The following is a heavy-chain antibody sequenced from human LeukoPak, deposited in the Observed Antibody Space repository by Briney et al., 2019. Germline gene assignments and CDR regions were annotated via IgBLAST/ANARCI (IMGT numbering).Heavy chain of an antibody. CDR3: ARHPASNASSWYPSFDP. D-gene: IGHD6-13*01. CDR1: GCSISSSY. CDR2: INYSGTT. V-gene: IGHV4-59*08. J-gene: IGHJ5*02. Sequence: SETLSLTCTVSGCSISSSYWSWIRQPPGKGLEWICNINYSGTTGYNPSLRSRVTTSVDTSKKQSSLRLSSVTAADTAMYFCARHPASNASSWYPSFDPWGQGTLVTVSS.